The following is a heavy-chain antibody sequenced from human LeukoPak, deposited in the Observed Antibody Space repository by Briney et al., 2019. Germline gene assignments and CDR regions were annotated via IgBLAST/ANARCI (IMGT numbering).Heavy chain of an antibody. Sequence: ASVKVSCKASGYTFTSYGISWVRQAPGQGLEWMGWISAYNDNTNYAQKLQGRVTMTTDTSTSTAYMELRSLRSDDTAVYYCARPISSGWFFDYWGQGTLVTVSS. CDR2: ISAYNDNT. J-gene: IGHJ4*02. CDR3: ARPISSGWFFDY. V-gene: IGHV1-18*04. D-gene: IGHD6-19*01. CDR1: GYTFTSYG.